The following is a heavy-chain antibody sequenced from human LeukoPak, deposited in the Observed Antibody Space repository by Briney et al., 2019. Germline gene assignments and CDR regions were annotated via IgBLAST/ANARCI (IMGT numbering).Heavy chain of an antibody. CDR1: GGSISSYY. V-gene: IGHV4-59*01. D-gene: IGHD3-22*01. CDR3: ASSRGYYDSSGYYPPRFDY. J-gene: IGHJ4*02. CDR2: IYYSGST. Sequence: PSETLSLTCTVSGGSISSYYWSWIRQPPGKGLEWIGYIYYSGSTNYNPSLKSRVTISVGTSKNQFSLKLSSVTAADTAVYYCASSRGYYDSSGYYPPRFDYWGQGTLVTVSS.